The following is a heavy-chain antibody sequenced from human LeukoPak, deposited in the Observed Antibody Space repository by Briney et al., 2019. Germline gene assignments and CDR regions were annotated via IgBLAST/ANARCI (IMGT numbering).Heavy chain of an antibody. CDR1: GGTFSSYA. D-gene: IGHD4-17*01. CDR3: ATVLYNWFDP. Sequence: SVKVSCKASGGTFSSYAISWVRQAPGQGLEWMGGIIPIFGTANYAQKFQGRVTITTDESTSTAYMELGSLRSEDTAVYYCATVLYNWFDPWGQGTLVTASS. V-gene: IGHV1-69*05. CDR2: IIPIFGTA. J-gene: IGHJ5*02.